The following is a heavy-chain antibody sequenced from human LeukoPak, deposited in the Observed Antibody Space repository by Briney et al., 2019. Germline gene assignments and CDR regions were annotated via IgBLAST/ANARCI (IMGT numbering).Heavy chain of an antibody. V-gene: IGHV1-69*05. CDR1: GYTFTSYG. D-gene: IGHD1-26*01. CDR3: ARVRGASGSYYFDY. Sequence: ASVKVSCKASGYTFTSYGISWVRQAPGQGLEWMGGIIPIFGTANYAQKFQGRVTITTDESTSTAYMELSSLRSEDTAVYYCARVRGASGSYYFDYWGQGTLVTVSS. CDR2: IIPIFGTA. J-gene: IGHJ4*02.